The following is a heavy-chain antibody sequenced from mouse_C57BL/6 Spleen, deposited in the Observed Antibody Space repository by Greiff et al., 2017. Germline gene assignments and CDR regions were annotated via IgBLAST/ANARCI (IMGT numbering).Heavy chain of an antibody. CDR3: ARDQTGDFDY. J-gene: IGHJ2*01. Sequence: DVKLVESGGGLVKPGGSLKLSCAASGFTFSSYAMSWVRQTPEKRLEWVATISDGGSYTYYPDNVKGRFTISRDNAKNNLYLQMSHLKSEDTAMYYCARDQTGDFDYWGQGTTLTVSS. D-gene: IGHD4-1*01. CDR1: GFTFSSYA. CDR2: ISDGGSYT. V-gene: IGHV5-4*01.